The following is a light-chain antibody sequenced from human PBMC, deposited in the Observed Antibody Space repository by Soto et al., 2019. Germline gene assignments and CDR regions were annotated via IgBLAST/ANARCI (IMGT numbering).Light chain of an antibody. CDR2: RNN. CDR1: GSNIGVNY. V-gene: IGLV1-47*01. Sequence: QSVLTQPPSASGTPGQRVTISCSGGGSNIGVNYVYWYQQLPGTAPKLLIYRNNQRPSGVADRFSGSKSGTSASLAISGLRSEDEADYYCAAWDDSLRGVVFGGGTKLTVL. J-gene: IGLJ2*01. CDR3: AAWDDSLRGVV.